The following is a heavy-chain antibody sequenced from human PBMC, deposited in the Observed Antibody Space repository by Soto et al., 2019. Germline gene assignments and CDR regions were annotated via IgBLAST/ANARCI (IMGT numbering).Heavy chain of an antibody. Sequence: DVKLVESGGGLVQPGGSLRLSCEASGFTVTSKYLSWVRQAPGKGLEWVSTLYLSGDTYYSDSLRGRFTISRDSSKNTLSLQMNSLRVEDTGVYYCATAVLQWQKVEWFDCWGQGTLVSVSP. V-gene: IGHV3-66*01. J-gene: IGHJ4*02. CDR1: GFTVTSKY. D-gene: IGHD4-4*01. CDR2: LYLSGDT. CDR3: ATAVLQWQKVEWFDC.